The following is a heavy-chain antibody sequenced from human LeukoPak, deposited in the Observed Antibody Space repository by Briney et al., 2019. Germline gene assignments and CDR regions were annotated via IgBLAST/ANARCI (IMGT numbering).Heavy chain of an antibody. D-gene: IGHD3-10*01. CDR3: ARGPXYGSGSYFLGRDYYYYMDV. J-gene: IGHJ6*03. CDR2: INTNTGNP. V-gene: IGHV7-4-1*02. Sequence: ASVKVSCKASGYTFTSYAMNWTRQAPGQGLEWMGWINTNTGNPTYAQGFTGRFVFSLDTSVSTAYLQISSLKAEDTAVYYCARGPXYGSGSYFLGRDYYYYMDVWGKGTTVTVSS. CDR1: GYTFTSYA.